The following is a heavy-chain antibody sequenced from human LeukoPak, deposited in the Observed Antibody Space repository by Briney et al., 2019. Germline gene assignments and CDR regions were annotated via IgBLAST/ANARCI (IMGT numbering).Heavy chain of an antibody. V-gene: IGHV3-48*03. CDR2: ISTSGSII. CDR1: GFTFRSHE. Sequence: GGSLRLSCAVSGFTFRSHEMNWVRQAPGKGLEWISYISTSGSIIYYADSVKGRFIISRDNARNSLFLQMGSLKVEDTAVYYCARASYNSDWYFDQWGQGTLVTVSS. J-gene: IGHJ4*02. D-gene: IGHD6-19*01. CDR3: ARASYNSDWYFDQ.